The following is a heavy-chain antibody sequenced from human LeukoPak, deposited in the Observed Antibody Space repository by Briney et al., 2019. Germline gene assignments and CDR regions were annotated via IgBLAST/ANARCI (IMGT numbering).Heavy chain of an antibody. J-gene: IGHJ4*02. D-gene: IGHD3-10*01. Sequence: ASVKVSCKASGYTFTSYSFSWVRQAPGQGLDWMGWINTYNGNTNYAQKFQGRVTMTTDTSTSTVYMELRSLRSDDTAVYYCARVREGSFGELDIDFWGQGTLVTVSS. CDR2: INTYNGNT. CDR1: GYTFTSYS. CDR3: ARVREGSFGELDIDF. V-gene: IGHV1-18*01.